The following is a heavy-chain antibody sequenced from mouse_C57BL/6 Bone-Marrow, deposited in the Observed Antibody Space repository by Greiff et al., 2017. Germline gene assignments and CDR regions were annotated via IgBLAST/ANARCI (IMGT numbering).Heavy chain of an antibody. D-gene: IGHD1-1*01. V-gene: IGHV6-3*01. CDR2: IRLKSDNYAT. CDR1: GFTFSNYW. Sequence: EVMLVESGGGLVQPGGSMKLSCVASGFTFSNYWMNWVRQSPEKGLEWVAQIRLKSDNYATHYAESVKGRFTISRDDSKSSVYLQMNNLRAEDTGIYYCTPLRFFDYWGQGTTLTVSS. CDR3: TPLRFFDY. J-gene: IGHJ2*01.